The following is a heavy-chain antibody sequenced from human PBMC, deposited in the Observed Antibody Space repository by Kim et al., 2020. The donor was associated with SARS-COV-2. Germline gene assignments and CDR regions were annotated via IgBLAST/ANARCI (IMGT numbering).Heavy chain of an antibody. D-gene: IGHD2-8*01. CDR3: ASPSNIVLMVYAIKYYYYGMDV. CDR2: IIPIFGTA. Sequence: SVKVSCKASGGTFSSYAISWVRQAPGQGLEWMGGIIPIFGTANYAQKFQGRVTITADESTSTAYMELSSLRSEDTAVYYCASPSNIVLMVYAIKYYYYGMDVWGQGTTVTVSS. CDR1: GGTFSSYA. J-gene: IGHJ6*02. V-gene: IGHV1-69*13.